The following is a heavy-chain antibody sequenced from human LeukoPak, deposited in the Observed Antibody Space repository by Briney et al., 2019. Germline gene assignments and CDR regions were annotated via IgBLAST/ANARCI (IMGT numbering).Heavy chain of an antibody. CDR3: VEGIFDY. CDR2: ISGSGHTT. D-gene: IGHD3-10*01. Sequence: PGASLRLSCAASGVSGVTFSNYALNWVRQAPGKGLEWVSDISGSGHTTNYADAVKGRFSISRDNSKTTLYLQMSSLRVEDTAVYYRVEGIFDYWGQGTLVTVSS. J-gene: IGHJ4*02. V-gene: IGHV3-23*01. CDR1: GVSGVTFSNYA.